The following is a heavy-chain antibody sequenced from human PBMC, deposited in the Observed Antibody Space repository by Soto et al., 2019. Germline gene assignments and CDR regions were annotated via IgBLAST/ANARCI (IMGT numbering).Heavy chain of an antibody. J-gene: IGHJ3*02. CDR3: VGRHDYGDSKGDAFDI. D-gene: IGHD4-17*01. CDR1: GGSFSGYY. V-gene: IGHV4-34*01. CDR2: INHSGST. Sequence: SETLSLTCAVYGGSFSGYYWSWIRQPPGKGLEWIGEINHSGSTNYNPSLKSRVTISVDTSKNQFSLKLSSVTAADTAVYYCVGRHDYGDSKGDAFDIWGQGTMVTVSS.